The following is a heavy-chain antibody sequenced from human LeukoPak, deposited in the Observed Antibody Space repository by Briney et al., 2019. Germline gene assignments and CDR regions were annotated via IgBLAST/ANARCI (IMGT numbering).Heavy chain of an antibody. CDR3: ARDSTMVRGPQAPPLGY. J-gene: IGHJ4*02. CDR1: GYTFTSYG. V-gene: IGHV1-18*04. CDR2: ISAYNGNT. Sequence: ASVKVSCKASGYTFTSYGISWVRQAPGQGLEWMGWISAYNGNTNYAQKLQGRVTMTTDTSTSTAYMELRSLRSDDTAVYYCARDSTMVRGPQAPPLGYWGQGTLVTVSS. D-gene: IGHD3-10*01.